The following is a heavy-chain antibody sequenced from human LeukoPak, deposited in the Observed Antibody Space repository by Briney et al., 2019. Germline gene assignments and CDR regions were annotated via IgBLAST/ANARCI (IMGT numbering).Heavy chain of an antibody. J-gene: IGHJ4*02. CDR2: IWYDGSNK. Sequence: QPGRSLRLSCAASGFTFSSYGMHWVRQAPGKGLEWVAVIWYDGSNKYYADSVKGRFTISRDNSKNTLYLQMNSLRAEDTAVYYCARDFLPYYYGPFDYWGQGTLVTVSS. CDR3: ARDFLPYYYGPFDY. CDR1: GFTFSSYG. D-gene: IGHD3-10*01. V-gene: IGHV3-33*01.